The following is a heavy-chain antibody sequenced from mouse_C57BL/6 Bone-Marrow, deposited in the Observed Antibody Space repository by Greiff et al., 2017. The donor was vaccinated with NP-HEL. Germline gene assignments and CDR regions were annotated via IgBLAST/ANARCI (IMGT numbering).Heavy chain of an antibody. V-gene: IGHV1-54*01. D-gene: IGHD1-1*01. CDR2: INPGSGGT. Sequence: QVQLKESGAELVRPGTSVKVSCKASGYAFTNYLIEWVKQRPGQGLEWIGVINPGSGGTNYNEKFKGKATLTADKSSSTAYMQLSSLTSEDSAVYFCARCATVVAGHYFDYWGQGTTLTVSS. J-gene: IGHJ2*01. CDR3: ARCATVVAGHYFDY. CDR1: GYAFTNYL.